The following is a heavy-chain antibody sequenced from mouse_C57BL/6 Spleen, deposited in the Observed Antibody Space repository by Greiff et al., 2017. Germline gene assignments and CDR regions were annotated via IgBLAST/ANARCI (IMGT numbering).Heavy chain of an antibody. Sequence: QVQLQQPGAELVMPGASVKLSCKASGYTFTSYWMHWVKQRPGQGLEWIGEIDPSDSYTNYNQKFKGKSTLTVDKSSSTAYMQLSSLTSEDSAVDYCARENYGTLYAMAYWGQGTSVTVSS. CDR1: GYTFTSYW. CDR2: IDPSDSYT. CDR3: ARENYGTLYAMAY. V-gene: IGHV1-69*01. J-gene: IGHJ4*01. D-gene: IGHD1-1*01.